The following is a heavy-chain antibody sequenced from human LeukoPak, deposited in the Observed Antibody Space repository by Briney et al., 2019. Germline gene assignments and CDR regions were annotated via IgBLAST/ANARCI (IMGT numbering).Heavy chain of an antibody. V-gene: IGHV3-23*01. Sequence: GGSLRLSCAASGFTFSSYAMGWVRQAPGKGLEWVSAISGSGGSTYYADSVKGRLTISRDNSKNTLYLQMNSLRAEDTAVYYCAKSYDSSGYYYGGEYYFDYWGQGTLVTVSS. CDR3: AKSYDSSGYYYGGEYYFDY. D-gene: IGHD3-22*01. CDR2: ISGSGGST. CDR1: GFTFSSYA. J-gene: IGHJ4*02.